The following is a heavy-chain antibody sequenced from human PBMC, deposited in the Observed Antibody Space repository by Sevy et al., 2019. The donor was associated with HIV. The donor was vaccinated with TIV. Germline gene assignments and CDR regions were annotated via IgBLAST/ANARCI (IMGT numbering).Heavy chain of an antibody. Sequence: HSETLSLTCTVSGGSITSLYWNRIRQPPGKGLEWIANIYYNGHINYNPSLKSRVTLSLDTSKNQFSLRLSSVTAADTAMYYCAGENAWGRGYSWGQGTLVTVSS. CDR2: IYYNGHI. CDR3: AGENAWGRGYS. V-gene: IGHV4-59*08. CDR1: GGSITSLY. D-gene: IGHD1-26*01. J-gene: IGHJ4*02.